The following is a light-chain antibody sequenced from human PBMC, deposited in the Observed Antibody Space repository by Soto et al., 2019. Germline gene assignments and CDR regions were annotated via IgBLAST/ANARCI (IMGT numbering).Light chain of an antibody. V-gene: IGKV3-15*01. CDR1: QSISSN. Sequence: EIVMTQSPATLSVFPGERVTLSCRASQSISSNLAWYQQKPGQAPRLLIYAASTRATGIPARFSGSGSGTEFPLTISSLQSEDFAVYFCQQYNDWPLTFGGGTKVEIK. CDR3: QQYNDWPLT. J-gene: IGKJ4*01. CDR2: AAS.